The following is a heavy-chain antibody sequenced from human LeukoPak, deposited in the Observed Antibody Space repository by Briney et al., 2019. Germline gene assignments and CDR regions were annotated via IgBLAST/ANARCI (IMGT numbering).Heavy chain of an antibody. V-gene: IGHV4-4*07. CDR3: ARDKVDKLSSSYFDY. J-gene: IGHJ4*02. D-gene: IGHD2-2*01. CDR1: GGSISSDY. Sequence: SETLSLTCTVSGGSISSDYWSWIRQPAGKGLEWIGRIYTTGSTNYSPSLKSRVTMSVDTSKNQFSLKLSSVTAADTAVYYCARDKVDKLSSSYFDYWGQGTLVTVSS. CDR2: IYTTGST.